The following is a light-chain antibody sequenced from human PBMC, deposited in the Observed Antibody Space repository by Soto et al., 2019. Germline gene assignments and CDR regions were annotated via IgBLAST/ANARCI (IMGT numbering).Light chain of an antibody. Sequence: QSALTQPASVSGSPGQSITISCTGTSRDVGGYDYVSWYQQHPGKAPKLMIYDVSNRPSGVSDHFSGSKSGNTASLTISGLQAEDEADYYCTSYTSSRTLVFGTGTRSPS. J-gene: IGLJ1*01. CDR3: TSYTSSRTLV. V-gene: IGLV2-14*01. CDR1: SRDVGGYDY. CDR2: DVS.